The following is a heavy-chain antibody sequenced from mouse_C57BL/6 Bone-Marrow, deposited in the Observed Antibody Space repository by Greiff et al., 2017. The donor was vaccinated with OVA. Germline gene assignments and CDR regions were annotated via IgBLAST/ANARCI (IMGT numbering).Heavy chain of an antibody. V-gene: IGHV7-1*01. CDR3: ARVAKAHPFAY. Sequence: VKVVASGGGLVQSGRSLRLSCATSGFTFCDFYMEWVRQAPGKGLEWIAASRNKANDYTTESSVSVKGRFIVSRYTSQCILYLQMNALRAEDTAIYYCARVAKAHPFAYWGQGTLVTVSA. CDR1: GFTFCDFY. CDR2: SRNKANDYTT. J-gene: IGHJ3*01.